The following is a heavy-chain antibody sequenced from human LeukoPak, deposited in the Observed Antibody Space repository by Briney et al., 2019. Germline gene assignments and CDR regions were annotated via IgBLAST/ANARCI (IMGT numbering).Heavy chain of an antibody. J-gene: IGHJ4*02. CDR2: IISSTSGSSI. D-gene: IGHD4-17*01. CDR1: GFTFSSYS. Sequence: GGSPRLSCAASGFTFSSYSMNWVRQAPGQGLEWVSSIISSTSGSSIYYADSVKGRFTISRDNAKNSLYLQMNSVRAEDTAVYYCARDFDRYGDFHLFDYWGQGTLVTVSS. CDR3: ARDFDRYGDFHLFDY. V-gene: IGHV3-21*01.